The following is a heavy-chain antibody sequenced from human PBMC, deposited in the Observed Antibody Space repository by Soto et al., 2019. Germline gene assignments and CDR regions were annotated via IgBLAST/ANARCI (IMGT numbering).Heavy chain of an antibody. V-gene: IGHV4-34*01. J-gene: IGHJ4*02. CDR1: GAPFSGYY. Sequence: SETLSLTCAVYGAPFSGYYWTWIRQPPGKGLEWIGEINHTGSTKYTPSLKSRVTISLDTSKNQFSLSLRSVTAADTAVYYCVRGREICGALTSFDYCGQGTQVTVSS. CDR2: INHTGST. D-gene: IGHD3-3*01. CDR3: VRGREICGALTSFDY.